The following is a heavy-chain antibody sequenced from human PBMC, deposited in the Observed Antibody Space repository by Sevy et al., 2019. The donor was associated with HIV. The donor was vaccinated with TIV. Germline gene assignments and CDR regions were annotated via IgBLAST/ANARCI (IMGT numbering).Heavy chain of an antibody. CDR2: FSFNGGNV. V-gene: IGHV3-11*04. CDR3: AREGPVGGMDF. Sequence: GGSLRLSCAASGFSFSDYYMSWVRLSPGKGLEWVSYFSFNGGNVYYLEAVKGLFTISRDNGRNSLYLQMNNLRVDDTSVYFCAREGPVGGMDFWGKGTTVTVSS. D-gene: IGHD2-2*01. CDR1: GFSFSDYY. J-gene: IGHJ6*04.